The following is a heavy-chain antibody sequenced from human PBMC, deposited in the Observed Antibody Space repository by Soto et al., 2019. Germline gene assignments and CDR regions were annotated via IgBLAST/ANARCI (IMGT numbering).Heavy chain of an antibody. CDR1: GYTFTGYY. J-gene: IGHJ5*02. CDR2: INPNSGGT. CDR3: ARSPDILAGRRWFDP. Sequence: ASVKGSFKASGYTFTGYYMHWLRQAPGQGLEWMGWINPNSGGTNYAQKFQGRVTMTRDTSISTAYMELSRLGSDDTAVYYCARSPDILAGRRWFDPWGQGTLVTVSS. D-gene: IGHD3-9*01. V-gene: IGHV1-2*02.